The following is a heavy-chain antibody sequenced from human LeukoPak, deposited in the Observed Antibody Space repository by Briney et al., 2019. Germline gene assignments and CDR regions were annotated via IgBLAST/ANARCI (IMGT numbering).Heavy chain of an antibody. V-gene: IGHV1-18*01. CDR2: INPYNGIT. J-gene: IGHJ3*02. CDR1: GYTFTSYG. CDR3: ARDQASLNSFDI. D-gene: IGHD1-20*01. Sequence: ASVKVSCKASGYTFTSYGISWVRQAPVQGLEWMGWINPYNGITKYPQKLQGRVTMTTGTSTSTAYMYLRSLTSDDTAVYYCARDQASLNSFDIWGQGTMVTVSS.